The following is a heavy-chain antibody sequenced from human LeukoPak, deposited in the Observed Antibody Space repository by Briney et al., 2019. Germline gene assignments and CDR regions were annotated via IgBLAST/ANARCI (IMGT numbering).Heavy chain of an antibody. CDR1: GGSISGYY. CDR2: IYYSGST. Sequence: SETLSLTCTVSGGSISGYYWSWIRQPPGKGLEWIGYIYYSGSTNYNPSLKSRVTISVDTSKNQFSLKLSSVTAADTAVYYCARDKGAGRHWFAPWGQGTLVTVSS. V-gene: IGHV4-59*01. J-gene: IGHJ5*02. CDR3: ARDKGAGRHWFAP.